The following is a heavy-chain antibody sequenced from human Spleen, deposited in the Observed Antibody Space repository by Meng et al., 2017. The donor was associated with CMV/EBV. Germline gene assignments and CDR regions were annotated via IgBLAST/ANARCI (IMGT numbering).Heavy chain of an antibody. D-gene: IGHD4-23*01. CDR2: IYYTGTT. CDR1: GDSISSSSYY. J-gene: IGHJ3*01. Sequence: SETLSLTCSVSGDSISSSSYYWGWIRQPPGKGLEYIGTIYYTGTTYYNPSLRSRVTISMDTSRNQFSLKLSSVTAADTAVYYCVRVALVILLSAFYVWGQGTQVTVSS. CDR3: VRVALVILLSAFYV. V-gene: IGHV4-39*07.